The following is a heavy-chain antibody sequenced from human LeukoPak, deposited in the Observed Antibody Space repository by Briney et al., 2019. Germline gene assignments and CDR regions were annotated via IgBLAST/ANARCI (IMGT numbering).Heavy chain of an antibody. J-gene: IGHJ4*02. CDR1: GFTFSSYA. CDR3: ARALRYNWNDACDY. V-gene: IGHV3-30*04. D-gene: IGHD1-1*01. Sequence: GGSLRLSCAASGFTFSSYAMHWVRQAPGKGLERVAVISYDGSNKYYADSVKGRFTISRDNSKNTLYLQMNSLRAEDTAVYYCARALRYNWNDACDYWGQGTLVTVSS. CDR2: ISYDGSNK.